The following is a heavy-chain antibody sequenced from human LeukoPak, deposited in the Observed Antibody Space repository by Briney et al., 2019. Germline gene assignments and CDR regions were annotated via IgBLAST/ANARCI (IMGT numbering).Heavy chain of an antibody. CDR1: GFTFSIFE. J-gene: IGHJ6*02. CDR3: ARDYEYSYGLGYYYGMDV. V-gene: IGHV3-11*06. D-gene: IGHD5-18*01. CDR2: ISSSSSYT. Sequence: KPGGSLRLSCAVSGFTFSIFEMNWIRQAPGKGVEWGSYISSSSSYTNYADSVKGRFTISRDNAKNSLYLQMNSLRAEDTAVYYCARDYEYSYGLGYYYGMDVWGQGTTVTVSS.